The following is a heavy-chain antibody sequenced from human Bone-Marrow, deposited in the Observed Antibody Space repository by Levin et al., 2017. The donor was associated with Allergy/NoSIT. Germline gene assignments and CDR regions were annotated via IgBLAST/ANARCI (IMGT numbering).Heavy chain of an antibody. J-gene: IGHJ6*02. Sequence: LSLTCATSGFIFSDHYMDWVRQAPGKGLEWVARIRNKPKSYSTEYAASVKGRFTISRDDSKNSLYLQMNSLNTEDTAVYYCARAGGLGSYYNGGYYYGMDVWGQGTTVTVSS. CDR3: ARAGGLGSYYNGGYYYGMDV. CDR2: IRNKPKSYST. D-gene: IGHD3-10*01. CDR1: GFIFSDHY. V-gene: IGHV3-72*01.